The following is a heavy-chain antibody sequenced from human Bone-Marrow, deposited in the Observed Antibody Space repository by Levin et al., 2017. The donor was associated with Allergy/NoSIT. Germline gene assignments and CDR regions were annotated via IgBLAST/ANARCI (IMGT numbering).Heavy chain of an antibody. CDR1: GFTFSSYW. J-gene: IGHJ4*02. D-gene: IGHD6-19*01. CDR2: IDSDGSNT. V-gene: IGHV3-74*01. CDR3: VRAGVAVAGGQKF. Sequence: PGGSLRLSCAASGFTFSSYWMHWVRQAPGKGLVWVSRIDSDGSNTNYADSVKGRFTISRDNAKNTLYLQMNSLRAEDTAVYYCVRAGVAVAGGQKFWGQGTLVTVSS.